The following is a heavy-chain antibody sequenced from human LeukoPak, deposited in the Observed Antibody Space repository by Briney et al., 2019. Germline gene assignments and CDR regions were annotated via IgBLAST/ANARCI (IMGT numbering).Heavy chain of an antibody. V-gene: IGHV3-48*01. D-gene: IGHD6-19*01. Sequence: PGGSLRLSCAASGFTFSDFDLNWVRQAPGKGLEWVSYISGSSRTTYYTDSVKGRFTISRDNAKNSLYLQMNSLRAEDTAVYYCARPPTSGLYSHWGQGTMATVSS. J-gene: IGHJ3*01. CDR3: ARPPTSGLYSH. CDR1: GFTFSDFD. CDR2: ISGSSRTT.